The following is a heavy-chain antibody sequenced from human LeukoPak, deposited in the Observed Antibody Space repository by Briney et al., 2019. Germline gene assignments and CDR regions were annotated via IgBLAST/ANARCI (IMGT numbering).Heavy chain of an antibody. CDR2: INPNSGGT. CDR1: GYTFTGYY. CDR3: ARAVGYGSGTYRQYYFGY. D-gene: IGHD3-10*01. J-gene: IGHJ4*02. Sequence: ASVKVSCKASGYTFTGYYIHWVRQAPGQGLEWMGWINPNSGGTNYAQNFRGRVTMSRDTSISTAYMELSRLRSDDTAVYYCARAVGYGSGTYRQYYFGYWGQGTLVTVSS. V-gene: IGHV1-2*02.